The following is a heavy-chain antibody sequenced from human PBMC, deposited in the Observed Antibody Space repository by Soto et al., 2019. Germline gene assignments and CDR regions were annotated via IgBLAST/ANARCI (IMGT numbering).Heavy chain of an antibody. J-gene: IGHJ4*02. CDR3: VRATPYNWNDDGVFDY. CDR1: GDSVSSNSAA. V-gene: IGHV6-1*01. Sequence: QVQLQQSGPGLVKPTQTLSLTCAISGDSVSSNSAAWNWITQSPSRGLEWLGRTYYRSKWYNDYAVSVKSRITINPDTSKNQFSLQLNSVTPEDTAVYYCVRATPYNWNDDGVFDYWGQGTLVTVSS. D-gene: IGHD1-1*01. CDR2: TYYRSKWYN.